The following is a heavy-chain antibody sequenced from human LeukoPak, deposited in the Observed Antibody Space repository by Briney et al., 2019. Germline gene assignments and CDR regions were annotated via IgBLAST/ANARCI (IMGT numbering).Heavy chain of an antibody. CDR1: GFTFTTYW. Sequence: GGSLRLSCAASGFTFTTYWMGWVRQAPGKGLEWVAVISYDGSNKYYADSVKGRFTISRDNSKNTLYLQMNSLRAEDTAVYYCAKDYDFWSGYYTGDYWGQGTLVTVSS. J-gene: IGHJ4*02. CDR2: ISYDGSNK. D-gene: IGHD3-3*01. CDR3: AKDYDFWSGYYTGDY. V-gene: IGHV3-30*18.